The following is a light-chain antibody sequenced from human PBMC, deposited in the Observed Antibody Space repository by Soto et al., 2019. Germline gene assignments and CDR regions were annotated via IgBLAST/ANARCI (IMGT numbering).Light chain of an antibody. V-gene: IGKV1-5*01. CDR3: QQYDTYS. CDR2: DAT. CDR1: QSISSSY. Sequence: DIQMTQAPSTLSASVGDRVTITCRASQSISSSYLAWYQQKPGKATKLLIYDATSLESGVPSRFSGSGSGTQLTLTIRSLQPDDFAPYYCQQYDTYSFGQGTQLEIK. J-gene: IGKJ2*01.